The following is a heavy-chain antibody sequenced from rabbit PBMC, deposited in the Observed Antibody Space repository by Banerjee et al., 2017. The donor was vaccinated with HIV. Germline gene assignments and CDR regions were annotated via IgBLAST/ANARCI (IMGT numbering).Heavy chain of an antibody. J-gene: IGHJ4*01. CDR1: GFSFSGSYY. CDR2: IYVGGADSD. D-gene: IGHD7-1*01. CDR3: ARSVSFAGYTDFGYALYYFDL. V-gene: IGHV1S45*01. Sequence: QEQLVESGGGLVQPEGSLTLTCKASGFSFSGSYYMCWVRQASEKGLEWIACIYVGGADSDYYPNWAKGRFTISKTSSTTVTLQMSRLTAADTATYFCARSVSFAGYTDFGYALYYFDLWGPGTLVTVS.